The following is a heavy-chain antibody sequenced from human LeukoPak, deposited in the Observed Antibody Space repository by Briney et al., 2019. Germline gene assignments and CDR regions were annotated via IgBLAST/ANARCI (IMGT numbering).Heavy chain of an antibody. CDR3: ARAATNSDFWSGFFDS. D-gene: IGHD3-3*01. CDR1: GFTFSSYA. V-gene: IGHV3-64*01. Sequence: GGSLRLSCAASGFTFSSYAIHWVRQAPGKGLEYVSAISSNGGSTYYANSVKGRFTISRDNSKNTLYLHMGSLRADDMAVYYCARAATNSDFWSGFFDSWGQGTLVTVPS. CDR2: ISSNGGST. J-gene: IGHJ4*02.